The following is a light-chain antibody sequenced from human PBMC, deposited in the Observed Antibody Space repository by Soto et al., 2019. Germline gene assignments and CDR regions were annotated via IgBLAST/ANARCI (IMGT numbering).Light chain of an antibody. V-gene: IGKV1-5*01. Sequence: DIQLTKPPSTLSASVGYRLTITCRASQGITGWLEWYQQKXGKAPKLLIYDASSLQRGVPSRFSGSGSGTQFTLTISSLQPDDFETDFCQQYNSYSITFGQGTRLEIK. CDR2: DAS. CDR3: QQYNSYSIT. CDR1: QGITGW. J-gene: IGKJ5*01.